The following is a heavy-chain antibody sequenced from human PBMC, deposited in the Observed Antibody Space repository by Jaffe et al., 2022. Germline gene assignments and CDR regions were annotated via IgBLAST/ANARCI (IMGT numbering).Heavy chain of an antibody. J-gene: IGHJ4*02. V-gene: IGHV3-30*02. Sequence: QVQLVESGGGVVQPGGSLRLSCAASGFTFSSYGMHWVRQAPGKGLEWVAFIRYDGSNKYYADSVKGRFTISRDNSKNTLYLQMNSLRAEDTAVYYCAKDREAVEGWQGTADYWGQGTLVTVSS. CDR3: AKDREAVEGWQGTADY. D-gene: IGHD6-19*01. CDR1: GFTFSSYG. CDR2: IRYDGSNK.